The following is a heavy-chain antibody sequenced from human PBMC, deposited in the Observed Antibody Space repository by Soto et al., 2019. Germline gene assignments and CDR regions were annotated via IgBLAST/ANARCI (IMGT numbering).Heavy chain of an antibody. J-gene: IGHJ5*02. Sequence: SETLSLTCAVYGGSFSGYYWSWIRQPPGKGLEWIGEINHSGSTNYNPSLKSRVTISVDTSKNQFSLKLTSVTAADTAVYYCARDPAPWGQGTLVTVS. CDR2: INHSGST. CDR3: ARDPAP. V-gene: IGHV4-34*01. CDR1: GGSFSGYY.